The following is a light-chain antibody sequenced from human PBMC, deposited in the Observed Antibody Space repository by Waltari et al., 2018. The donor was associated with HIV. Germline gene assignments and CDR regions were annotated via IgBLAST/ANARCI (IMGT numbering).Light chain of an antibody. CDR3: QQYYSTPLT. Sequence: DIVMTQSPDSLAVSLGETATINGNSSQSVLYSSNNKNYLAWYQQKPGQPPKLLIYWASTRESGVPDRFSGSGSGTDFTLTISSLQAEDVAVYYCQQYYSTPLTFGGGTKVEIK. CDR1: QSVLYSSNNKNY. CDR2: WAS. J-gene: IGKJ4*01. V-gene: IGKV4-1*01.